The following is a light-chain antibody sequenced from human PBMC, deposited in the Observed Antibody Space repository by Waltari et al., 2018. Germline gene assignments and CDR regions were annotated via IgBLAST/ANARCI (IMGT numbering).Light chain of an antibody. J-gene: IGLJ2*01. V-gene: IGLV2-8*01. CDR2: EVE. CDR1: SSDIGAYKY. CDR3: SSYAGSNKLI. Sequence: QSALTQPPSASGSPGQTVIISCTGTSSDIGAYKYVSWYQQIPGRAPALIIYEVERRPPGVPDRFSGSKSGTTASLTVSGLQTEDEGDYYCSSYAGSNKLIFGGVTKLTVL.